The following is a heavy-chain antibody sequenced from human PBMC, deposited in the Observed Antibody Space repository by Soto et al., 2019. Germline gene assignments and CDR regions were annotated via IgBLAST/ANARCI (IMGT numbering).Heavy chain of an antibody. CDR1: GYRFSSYW. D-gene: IGHD3-22*01. CDR3: ASQVSTGAHYYYGTDF. J-gene: IGHJ6*02. Sequence: GDSLKISCKGSGYRFSSYWIAWVRQMPGKGLEWMGIIYPGDSDTMYSPSFQGQVTFSADKSTSTAYLQWSSLKASDTAMYYCASQVSTGAHYYYGTDFCGPGTTVIVCS. CDR2: IYPGDSDT. V-gene: IGHV5-51*01.